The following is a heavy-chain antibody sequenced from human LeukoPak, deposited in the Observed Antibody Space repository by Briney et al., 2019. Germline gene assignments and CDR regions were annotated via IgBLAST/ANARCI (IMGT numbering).Heavy chain of an antibody. Sequence: ASVKVSCKASGYTFTSYGISWVRQAPGQGLEWMGWISAYNGNTNYAQKLQGRVTMTTDTSTNTAYMELSSLRAEDTAVYYCAREESLPITPWGQGTLVTVSS. J-gene: IGHJ5*02. CDR1: GYTFTSYG. D-gene: IGHD5-12*01. CDR2: ISAYNGNT. CDR3: AREESLPITP. V-gene: IGHV1-18*01.